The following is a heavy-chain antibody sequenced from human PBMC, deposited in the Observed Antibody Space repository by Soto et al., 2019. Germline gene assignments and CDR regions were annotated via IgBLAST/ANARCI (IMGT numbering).Heavy chain of an antibody. CDR1: GFTFRDYY. CDR2: IDSSTKYT. CDR3: AREDYYAMDV. J-gene: IGHJ6*02. V-gene: IGHV3-11*05. Sequence: QVQLVESGGGLVRPGGSLRLSCEASGFTFRDYYMTWFRQAPGKGLEWLSYIDSSTKYTNYADSVKGRFTISRDNAKNSLYLQMNSLRADDTAVYYWAREDYYAMDVWGQGTMVTVSS.